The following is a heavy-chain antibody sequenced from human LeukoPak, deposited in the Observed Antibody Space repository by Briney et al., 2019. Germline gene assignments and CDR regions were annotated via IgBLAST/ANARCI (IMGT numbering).Heavy chain of an antibody. CDR3: ARATYYYDSSGYYYADQDAFDI. CDR1: GFTFSSYW. Sequence: GGSLRLSCAASGFTFSSYWLSWVRQAPGKGLAWVANIKQDGSEKYYVDSVKGRFTISRDNAKNSLYLQMNSLRAEDTAVYYCARATYYYDSSGYYYADQDAFDIWGQGTMVTVSS. CDR2: IKQDGSEK. V-gene: IGHV3-7*01. J-gene: IGHJ3*02. D-gene: IGHD3-22*01.